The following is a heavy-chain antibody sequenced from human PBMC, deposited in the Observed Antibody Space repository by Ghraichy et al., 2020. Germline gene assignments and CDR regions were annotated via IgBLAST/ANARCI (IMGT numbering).Heavy chain of an antibody. CDR2: IYSGGST. J-gene: IGHJ6*02. D-gene: IGHD2-2*01. CDR1: GFTVSSNY. CDR3: ARDHVVPAAPTVYYYYGMDV. Sequence: GGSLRLSCAASGFTVSSNYMSWVRQAPGKGLEWVSVIYSGGSTYYADSVKGRFTISRDNSKNTLYLQMNSLRAEDTAVYYCARDHVVPAAPTVYYYYGMDVWGQGTTVTVSS. V-gene: IGHV3-53*01.